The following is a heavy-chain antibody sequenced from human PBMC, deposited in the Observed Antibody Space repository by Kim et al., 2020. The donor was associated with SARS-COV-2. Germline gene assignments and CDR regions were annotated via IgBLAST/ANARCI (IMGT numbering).Heavy chain of an antibody. CDR3: AKKAVRVSPDNYFDS. Sequence: GGSLRLSCAASGFTFSNYAMNWVRQAPGKGLEWVSAIDGTAGGTYYADSVKGRFTISRDNSRNTLFLQMNSLRAEDTAVYFWAKKAVRVSPDNYFDSWGQGILVTVSS. CDR1: GFTFSNYA. J-gene: IGHJ4*02. V-gene: IGHV3-23*01. CDR2: IDGTAGGT. D-gene: IGHD3-10*01.